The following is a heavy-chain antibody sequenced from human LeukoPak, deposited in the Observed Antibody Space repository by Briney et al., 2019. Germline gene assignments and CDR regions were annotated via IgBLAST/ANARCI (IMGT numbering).Heavy chain of an antibody. CDR3: ARGGPMKRYDILTGYSTDLYYFDY. CDR2: IYTSGST. Sequence: SETLSLTCTVSGGSISSYYWSWIRQPAGKGLEWIGRIYTSGSTNYNPSLKSRVTMSVDTSKNQFSLRLSSVTAADTAVYYCARGGPMKRYDILTGYSTDLYYFDYWGQGTLVTVSS. V-gene: IGHV4-4*07. CDR1: GGSISSYY. J-gene: IGHJ4*02. D-gene: IGHD3-9*01.